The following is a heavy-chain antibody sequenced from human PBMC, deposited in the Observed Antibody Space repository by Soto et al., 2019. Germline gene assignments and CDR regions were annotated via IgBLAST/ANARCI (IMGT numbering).Heavy chain of an antibody. V-gene: IGHV1-69*12. D-gene: IGHD3-3*02. J-gene: IGHJ6*02. CDR2: IIPLFRTP. CDR3: ARDNGRPQLGGNYYYITDG. Sequence: QVQLVQSGAEVKEPGSSVKVSCQASGGTFSSYALSWVRQAPGQGLEWMGGIIPLFRTPDYAQKFPGRVTMTADEATITAYMELSSLRSEDTAIYYCARDNGRPQLGGNYYYITDGWGQGTTITGSS. CDR1: GGTFSSYA.